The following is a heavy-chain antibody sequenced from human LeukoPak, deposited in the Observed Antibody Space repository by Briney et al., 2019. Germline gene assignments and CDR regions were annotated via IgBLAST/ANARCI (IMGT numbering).Heavy chain of an antibody. CDR3: ARPRGDGYISGFDY. V-gene: IGHV3-30*04. D-gene: IGHD5-24*01. J-gene: IGHJ4*02. Sequence: GRSLRLSCAASGFTFSSYAMHWVRQAPGKGLEGVAGISYDGSNKYYADSVKGRFTISRDNSKNTLYLQMNSLRAEDTAVYYCARPRGDGYISGFDYWGQGTLVTVSS. CDR2: ISYDGSNK. CDR1: GFTFSSYA.